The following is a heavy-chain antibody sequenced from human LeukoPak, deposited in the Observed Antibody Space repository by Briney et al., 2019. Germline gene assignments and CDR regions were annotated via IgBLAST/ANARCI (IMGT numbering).Heavy chain of an antibody. CDR3: ARGTQHAFDI. V-gene: IGHV3-48*04. CDR1: GFTFSSYA. Sequence: GGSLRLSCAASGFTFSSYAMSWVRRAPGKGLEWVSYISNSGSTIYYTDSVKGRFTISRDNAKNSLYLQMNSLRAEDTAVYYCARGTQHAFDIWGQGTMVTVSS. J-gene: IGHJ3*02. CDR2: ISNSGSTI.